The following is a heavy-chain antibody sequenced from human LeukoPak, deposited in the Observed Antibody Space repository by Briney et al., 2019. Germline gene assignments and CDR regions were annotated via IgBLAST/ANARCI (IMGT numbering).Heavy chain of an antibody. CDR3: AQAPPEFWSGYFLN. J-gene: IGHJ4*02. V-gene: IGHV1-3*01. CDR1: GYTFTSYA. Sequence: ASVKVSCKASGYTFTSYAIHWVRQGPGQRLEWMGWINAGNGNTKYSQKFQGRVTITRDTSASTAYMELSSLRSEDTAVYYCAQAPPEFWSGYFLNWGQGTLVTVSS. CDR2: INAGNGNT. D-gene: IGHD3-3*01.